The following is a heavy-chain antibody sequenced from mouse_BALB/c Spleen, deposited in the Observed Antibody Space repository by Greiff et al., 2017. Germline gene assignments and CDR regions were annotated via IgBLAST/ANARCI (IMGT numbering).Heavy chain of an antibody. CDR3: ARIYYGYDSFAY. CDR1: GFTFSSYA. CDR2: ISSGGSYT. J-gene: IGHJ3*01. V-gene: IGHV5-9-4*01. D-gene: IGHD2-2*01. Sequence: EVQLVESGGGLVKPGGSLKLSCAASGFTFSSYAMSWVRQSPEKRLEWVAEISSGGSYTYYPDTVTGRFTISRDNAKNTLYLEMSSLRSEDTAMYYCARIYYGYDSFAYWGQGTLVTVSA.